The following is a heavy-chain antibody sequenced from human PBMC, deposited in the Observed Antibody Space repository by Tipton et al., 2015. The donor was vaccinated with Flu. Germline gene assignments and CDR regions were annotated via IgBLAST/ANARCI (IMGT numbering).Heavy chain of an antibody. CDR3: ARGPTVVTPVYAIDN. V-gene: IGHV4-61*02. CDR1: GASISSAAYY. J-gene: IGHJ3*02. D-gene: IGHD4-23*01. Sequence: TLSLTCTVSGASISSAAYYWSWIRQPAGKGLEWIGRIYTSGSTNYNPSLKSRVSISLDTSKKQFSLKLTSVTAAGAAVYYCARGPTVVTPVYAIDNWGQGT. CDR2: IYTSGST.